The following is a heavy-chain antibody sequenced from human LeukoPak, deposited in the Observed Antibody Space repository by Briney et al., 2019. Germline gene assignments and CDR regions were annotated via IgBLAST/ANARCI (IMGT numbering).Heavy chain of an antibody. J-gene: IGHJ3*02. V-gene: IGHV1-2*02. Sequence: GAPVTGSCKTSGVPFNRDYIHWGRHAPGDKLEWIGWINPNNVVTNYTQKCQGRGTMTRDTTISTSSMAVNRLRSDDTAFYSCARDGPFCGGDCLDAFDIWGQGTLVSVSS. D-gene: IGHD2-21*02. CDR1: GVPFNRDY. CDR2: INPNNVVT. CDR3: ARDGPFCGGDCLDAFDI.